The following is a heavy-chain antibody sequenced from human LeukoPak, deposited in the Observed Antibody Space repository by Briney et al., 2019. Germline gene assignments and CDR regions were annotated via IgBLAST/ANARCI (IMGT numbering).Heavy chain of an antibody. V-gene: IGHV3-33*08. CDR1: RFTFSTYS. CDR3: ARGLRIVS. CDR2: IWYDGSNK. D-gene: IGHD5/OR15-5a*01. J-gene: IGHJ5*02. Sequence: GGSLRLSCAASRFTFSTYSLNWVRQAPGKGLEWVAVIWYDGSNKYYADSVKGRFTISRDNSKNTLYLQMNSLRAEDTAVYYCARGLRIVSWGQGTLVTVSS.